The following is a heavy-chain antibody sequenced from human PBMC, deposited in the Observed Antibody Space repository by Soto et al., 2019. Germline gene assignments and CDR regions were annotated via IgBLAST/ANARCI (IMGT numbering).Heavy chain of an antibody. CDR3: AHDWAYGFPTQVLGSGSY. CDR2: ISYDGSNK. V-gene: IGHV3-30*18. J-gene: IGHJ4*02. Sequence: QVQLVESGGGVVQPGRSLRLSCAASGFTFSSYGMHWVRQAPGKGLEWVAVISYDGSNKYYADSVKGRFTISRDNSKNTLYLHMNSMRAEDTAVYYCAHDWAYGFPTQVLGSGSYWGEGTLVTVSS. CDR1: GFTFSSYG. D-gene: IGHD2-21*01.